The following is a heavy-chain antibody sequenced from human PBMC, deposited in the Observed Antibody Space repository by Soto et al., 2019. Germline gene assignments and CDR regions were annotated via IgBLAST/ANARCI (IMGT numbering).Heavy chain of an antibody. CDR2: ISSSSSTI. CDR1: GFTFSSYS. CDR3: VGPSRRRDYMDV. Sequence: EVQLVESGGGLVQPGGSLRLSCAASGFTFSSYSMNWVRQAPGKGLEWVSYISSSSSTIYYADSVKGRFTISRDNAKNSLYMQMNSLRAEDTAVYYCVGPSRRRDYMDVWGKGTTVTVSS. J-gene: IGHJ6*03. V-gene: IGHV3-48*01.